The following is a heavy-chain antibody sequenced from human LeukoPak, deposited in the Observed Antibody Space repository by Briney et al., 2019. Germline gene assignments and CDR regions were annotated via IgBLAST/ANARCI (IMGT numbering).Heavy chain of an antibody. D-gene: IGHD2-15*01. Sequence: GRSLRLSCAASGSTFSNYGMHWVRQAAGKGLEGVAFRSKDGSKKYYGGSVTGRFITSRDNSRNTVYLQMDSLRPEDTAVYYCAKDKGWSRVIDYWGQGTLVTVAS. CDR2: RSKDGSKK. CDR1: GSTFSNYG. V-gene: IGHV3-30*18. CDR3: AKDKGWSRVIDY. J-gene: IGHJ4*02.